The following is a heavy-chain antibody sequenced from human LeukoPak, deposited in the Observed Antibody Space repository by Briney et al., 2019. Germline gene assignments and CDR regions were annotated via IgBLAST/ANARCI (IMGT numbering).Heavy chain of an antibody. CDR1: GFTLTSYW. CDR3: ARGRSVGDIDY. D-gene: IGHD3-16*01. V-gene: IGHV3-74*01. CDR2: INSEGTIT. J-gene: IGHJ4*02. Sequence: GGSLRLSCAASGFTLTSYWMHWVRRAPAKGLVWVSRINSEGTITTYADSVEGRFTISRDNAKNTPYLQMNSLRADDTAVYYCARGRSVGDIDYWGQGTLVTVSS.